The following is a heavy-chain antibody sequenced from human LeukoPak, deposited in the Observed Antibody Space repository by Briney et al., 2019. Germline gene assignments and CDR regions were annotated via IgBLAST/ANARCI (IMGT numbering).Heavy chain of an antibody. D-gene: IGHD3-3*01. V-gene: IGHV4-59*01. J-gene: IGHJ4*02. CDR3: ARASRDFWSGSKGYFDY. CDR1: AGSISSYY. CDR2: IYYSGST. Sequence: SETLSLTWTVAAGSISSYYWSWIRHPHGEGLEWNGYIYYSGSTNYNPSLKSRVTISVDASKNQFSLKLSSVTAADTAVYYCARASRDFWSGSKGYFDYWGQGTLVTVSS.